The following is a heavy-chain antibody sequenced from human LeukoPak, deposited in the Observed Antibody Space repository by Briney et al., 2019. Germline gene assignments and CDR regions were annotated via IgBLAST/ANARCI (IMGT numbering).Heavy chain of an antibody. J-gene: IGHJ4*02. D-gene: IGHD6-13*01. CDR3: ARAQTTLQQLAYFDY. V-gene: IGHV1-69*10. CDR2: GIA. Sequence: SVKVSCEASGGTFSSYAITWVRQAPGQGLEWIGIANYAQKFQGRVTITADKSTSTAYMELSSLRSEDTAVYYCARAQTTLQQLAYFDYWGQGTLVTVSS. CDR1: GGTFSSYA.